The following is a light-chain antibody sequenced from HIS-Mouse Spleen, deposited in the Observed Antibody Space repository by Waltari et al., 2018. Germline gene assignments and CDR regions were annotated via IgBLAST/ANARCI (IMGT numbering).Light chain of an antibody. Sequence: QSALTQPASVSGSPGQSITISCTGPSSDAGSYNLVSWYQQHPGKAPKLMIYEGSKRPSGVSNRFSGSKSGNTASLTISGLQAEDEADYYCCSYAGSSTLVFGGGTKLTVL. CDR3: CSYAGSSTLV. CDR1: SSDAGSYNL. CDR2: EGS. J-gene: IGLJ2*01. V-gene: IGLV2-23*01.